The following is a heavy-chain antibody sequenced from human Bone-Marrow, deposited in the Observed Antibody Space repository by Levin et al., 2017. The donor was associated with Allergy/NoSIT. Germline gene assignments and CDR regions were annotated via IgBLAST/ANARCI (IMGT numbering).Heavy chain of an antibody. V-gene: IGHV5-51*01. CDR1: GYSFTSYW. D-gene: IGHD1-26*01. Sequence: PGGSLRLSCKASGYSFTSYWIGWVRQMPGKGLEWMGIIYPRDSETRYNPSFEGRVTISADKSITTAYLQWSSLEASDTAMYYCARPYSGTYYLFDSWGQGTLVTVSS. J-gene: IGHJ4*02. CDR3: ARPYSGTYYLFDS. CDR2: IYPRDSET.